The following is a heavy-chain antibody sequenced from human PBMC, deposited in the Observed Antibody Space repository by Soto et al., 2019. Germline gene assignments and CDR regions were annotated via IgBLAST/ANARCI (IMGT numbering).Heavy chain of an antibody. CDR2: IYYSGST. V-gene: IGHV4-59*12. CDR3: ARDLTMVRGPKGYYYYYYGMDV. J-gene: IGHJ6*02. Sequence: SETLSLTCTVSGGSISSYYWSWIRQPPGKGLEWIGYIYYSGSTNYNPSLKSRVTISVDTSKNQFSLKLSSVTAADTAVYYCARDLTMVRGPKGYYYYYYGMDVWGQGTTVTVSS. D-gene: IGHD3-10*01. CDR1: GGSISSYY.